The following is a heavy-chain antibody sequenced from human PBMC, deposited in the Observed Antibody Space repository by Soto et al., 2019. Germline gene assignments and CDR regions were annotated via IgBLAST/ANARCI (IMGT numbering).Heavy chain of an antibody. V-gene: IGHV1-18*04. CDR1: GYTFTSNS. CDR2: INVYNGNT. D-gene: IGHD6-19*01. Sequence: ASVKVSCKASGYTFTSNSIGWVRQAPGQGLEWMGWINVYNGNTKYAQQLQGRVTLTTDTSTSTAYMDLRSLRSDDPAVYYCARISSASSGWFPDYWGQGTLVTVSS. CDR3: ARISSASSGWFPDY. J-gene: IGHJ4*02.